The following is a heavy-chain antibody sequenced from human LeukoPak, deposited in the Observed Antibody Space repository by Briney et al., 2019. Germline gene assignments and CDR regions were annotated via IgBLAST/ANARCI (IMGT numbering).Heavy chain of an antibody. J-gene: IGHJ4*02. Sequence: TGGSLRLSCAASGFTFSSYWMHWVRQAPGKGLVWVSRINTDGSITDYADPVKGRFTISRDNAKNTLYLQVNSLRAEDTAIYYCVRPDIVTVPLGCWGQGTLVTVSS. CDR1: GFTFSSYW. CDR2: INTDGSIT. V-gene: IGHV3-74*01. D-gene: IGHD2-2*01. CDR3: VRPDIVTVPLGC.